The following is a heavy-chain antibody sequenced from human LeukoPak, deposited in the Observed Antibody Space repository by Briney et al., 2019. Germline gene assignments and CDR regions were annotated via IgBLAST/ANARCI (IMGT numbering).Heavy chain of an antibody. J-gene: IGHJ6*02. Sequence: PSETLSLTCAVYGGSFSGYYWSWIRQPPGKGLEWIGEINHSGSTNYNPSLKSRVTLSVDTSKNQFSLKLSSVTAADTAVYYCARDRGHSDHDFSLLYYYYGLDVWGRGTTVTFSS. V-gene: IGHV4-34*01. CDR2: INHSGST. CDR3: ARDRGHSDHDFSLLYYYYGLDV. D-gene: IGHD5-12*01. CDR1: GGSFSGYY.